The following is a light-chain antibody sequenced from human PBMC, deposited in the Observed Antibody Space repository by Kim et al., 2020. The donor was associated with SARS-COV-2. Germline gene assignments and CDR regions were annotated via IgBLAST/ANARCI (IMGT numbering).Light chain of an antibody. CDR1: QDIGND. CDR3: LQHRTYPIT. V-gene: IGKV1-17*01. CDR2: GAS. J-gene: IGKJ5*01. Sequence: DIQMTQSPSSLSASVGDRVTITCRASQDIGNDLGWYQQIPGRAPKRLIYGASNLQSGVPSRFSGSGSETEFTLTINSLQPEDFATYFCLQHRTYPITFGQGTRLEIK.